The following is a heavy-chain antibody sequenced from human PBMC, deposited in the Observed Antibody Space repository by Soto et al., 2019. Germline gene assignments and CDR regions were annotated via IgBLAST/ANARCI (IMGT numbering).Heavy chain of an antibody. CDR1: GFRFADYT. J-gene: IGHJ5*02. Sequence: EVQLVESGGGLVQPGRSLRLSCAASGFRFADYTMHRVRQAPGKGLEWVSGLTWNSESIAYADSVKGRFTISRDNAKNSLYLQMNSLRAEDTAFYFCAKGAISGTLNWFDPWGQGTLVTVSS. V-gene: IGHV3-9*01. D-gene: IGHD6-13*01. CDR3: AKGAISGTLNWFDP. CDR2: LTWNSESI.